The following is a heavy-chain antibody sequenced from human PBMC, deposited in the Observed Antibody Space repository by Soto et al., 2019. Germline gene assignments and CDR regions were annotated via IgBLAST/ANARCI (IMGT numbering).Heavy chain of an antibody. V-gene: IGHV4-59*01. CDR2: IYYSGST. J-gene: IGHJ4*02. Sequence: QVQLQESGPGLVKPSETLSLTCTVSGGSISSYYWSWIRQPPGKGLEWIGYIYYSGSTNYNPSLKTPVPPPVATPNTPFSLKLTSVPAADTALYYCASPYAANFDYWGQGPLVTVSS. D-gene: IGHD2-15*01. CDR3: ASPYAANFDY. CDR1: GGSISSYY.